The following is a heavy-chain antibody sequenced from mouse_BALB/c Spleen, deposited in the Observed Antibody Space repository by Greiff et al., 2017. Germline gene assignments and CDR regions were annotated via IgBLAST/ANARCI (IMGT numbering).Heavy chain of an antibody. D-gene: IGHD3-1*01. CDR1: GFSLTDYG. V-gene: IGHV2-6-5*01. J-gene: IGHJ4*01. CDR3: AKHNSSGYGYAMDY. Sequence: VQRVESGPGLVAPSQSLSITCTVSGFSLTDYGVSWIRQPPGKGLEWLGVIWGGGSTYYNSALKSRLSISKDNSKSQVFLKMNSLQTDDTAMYYCAKHNSSGYGYAMDYWGQGTSVTVSS. CDR2: IWGGGST.